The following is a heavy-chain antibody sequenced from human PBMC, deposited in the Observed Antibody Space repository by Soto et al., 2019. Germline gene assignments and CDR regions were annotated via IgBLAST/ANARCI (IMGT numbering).Heavy chain of an antibody. V-gene: IGHV3-66*04. CDR3: VRREWGGAFDI. Sequence: GGSLRLSCAASGLIVSSNYMSWVRQAPGKGLEWVAFIYSGGITDYADSVKGRFTISRDKSKNTLYLQMKSLRADDTAVYYCVRREWGGAFDIWGQGTMVTVS. D-gene: IGHD1-26*01. CDR2: IYSGGIT. CDR1: GLIVSSNY. J-gene: IGHJ3*02.